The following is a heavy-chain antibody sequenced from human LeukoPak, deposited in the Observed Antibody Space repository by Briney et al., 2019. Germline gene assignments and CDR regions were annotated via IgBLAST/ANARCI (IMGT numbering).Heavy chain of an antibody. D-gene: IGHD3-16*01. CDR1: GFTFSSYA. Sequence: GGSLRLSCAASGFTFSSYAMSWVRQAPGKGLEWVSAISGSGGSTYYADSVKGRFTISRDNSKNTLYLQMNSLRAEDTAVYYCAKATRFDFVRYYYYMDVWGKGTTVTVSS. J-gene: IGHJ6*03. V-gene: IGHV3-23*01. CDR3: AKATRFDFVRYYYYMDV. CDR2: ISGSGGST.